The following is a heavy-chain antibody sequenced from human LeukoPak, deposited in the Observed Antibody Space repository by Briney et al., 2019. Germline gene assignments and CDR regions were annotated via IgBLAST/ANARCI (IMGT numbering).Heavy chain of an antibody. D-gene: IGHD3-10*01. CDR2: INPNSGGT. CDR1: GYTFTGYY. V-gene: IGHV1-2*02. CDR3: ARVRGMVRGVFSFDY. Sequence: ASVKVSCKASGYTFTGYYMHWVRQAPGQGLEWMGWINPNSGGTNYAQKFQGRVTMTRDTSISTAYMELGRLRSDDTAVYYCARVRGMVRGVFSFDYWGQGTLVTVSS. J-gene: IGHJ4*02.